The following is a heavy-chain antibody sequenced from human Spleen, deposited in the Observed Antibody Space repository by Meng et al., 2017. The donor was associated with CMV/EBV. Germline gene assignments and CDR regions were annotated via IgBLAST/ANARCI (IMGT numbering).Heavy chain of an antibody. D-gene: IGHD2-21*01. Sequence: SETLSLTCTVSGGSISSNYWNWIRQSPGKGLEWIGNIYYSGSASYNPSLRSRVTISVDTSKNQVSLKLRSVTAADTALYYCARDLAYCGGDCYSVWGQGTQVTVSS. CDR1: GGSISSNY. V-gene: IGHV4-59*01. CDR2: IYYSGSA. CDR3: ARDLAYCGGDCYSV. J-gene: IGHJ4*02.